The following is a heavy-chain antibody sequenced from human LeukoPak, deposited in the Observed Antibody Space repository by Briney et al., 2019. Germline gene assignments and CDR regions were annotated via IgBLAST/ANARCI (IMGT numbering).Heavy chain of an antibody. CDR3: AKESGVVTATTYYYGMDV. Sequence: GGSLRLSCAASGFTVSSTYMSWVRQAPGKGLEWVSAISGSGGSTYYADSVKGRFTISRDNSKNTLYLQMNSLRAEDTAVYYCAKESGVVTATTYYYGMDVWGQGTTVTVSS. CDR2: ISGSGGST. J-gene: IGHJ6*02. D-gene: IGHD2-21*02. CDR1: GFTVSSTY. V-gene: IGHV3-23*01.